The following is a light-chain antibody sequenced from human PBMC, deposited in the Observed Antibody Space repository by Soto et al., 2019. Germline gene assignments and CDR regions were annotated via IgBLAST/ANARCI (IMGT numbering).Light chain of an antibody. J-gene: IGKJ3*01. CDR1: ESVTSN. Sequence: EVVMTQSPATLSVSPGERVTLSCRASESVTSNLAWFQQKPGQAPRLIIYGASTRAADIPARFSGSGSGTEYTLTITSLQSEDSEVYYCQHYNIWPFTFGPGTKVEIK. V-gene: IGKV3-15*01. CDR3: QHYNIWPFT. CDR2: GAS.